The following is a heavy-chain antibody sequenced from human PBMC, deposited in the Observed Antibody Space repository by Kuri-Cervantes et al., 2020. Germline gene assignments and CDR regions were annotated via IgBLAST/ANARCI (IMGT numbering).Heavy chain of an antibody. D-gene: IGHD6-13*01. J-gene: IGHJ4*02. CDR2: IYYSGST. V-gene: IGHV4-39*07. Sequence: SETLSLTCTVSGGSISSSSYYWGWIRQPPGKGLEWIGSIYYSGSTYYNPSLKSRVTISVDTSKNQFSLKLSSVTAADTAVYYCARDRTIAAAGGNWGQGTLVTDSS. CDR1: GGSISSSSYY. CDR3: ARDRTIAAAGGN.